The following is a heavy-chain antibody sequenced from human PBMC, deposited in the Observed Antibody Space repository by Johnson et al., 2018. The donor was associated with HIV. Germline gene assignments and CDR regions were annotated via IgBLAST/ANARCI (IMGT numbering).Heavy chain of an antibody. V-gene: IGHV3-66*01. CDR3: AKLTIFGVVPPNEGDAFDI. D-gene: IGHD3-3*01. CDR1: GFTFSNAW. J-gene: IGHJ3*02. Sequence: VLLVESGGGLVKPGGSLRLSCAASGFTFSNAWMSWVRQAPGKGLEWVSVIYSGGTTYYAASVKGRFTISRDNSKNTLYLQMGSLRAEDMAVYFCAKLTIFGVVPPNEGDAFDIWGQGTMVTVSS. CDR2: IYSGGTT.